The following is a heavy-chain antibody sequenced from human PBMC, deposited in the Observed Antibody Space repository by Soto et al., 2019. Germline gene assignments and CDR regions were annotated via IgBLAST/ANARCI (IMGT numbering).Heavy chain of an antibody. J-gene: IGHJ4*02. CDR3: AREAHRGSSAY. Sequence: GASVKVSWKASGYTFTSYAMHWVRQAPGQRLEWMGWINAGNGNTKYSQKFQGRVTITRNTSISTAYMELSSLRSEDTAVYYCAREAHRGSSAYWGQGTLVTVSS. D-gene: IGHD1-26*01. CDR1: GYTFTSYA. CDR2: INAGNGNT. V-gene: IGHV1-3*01.